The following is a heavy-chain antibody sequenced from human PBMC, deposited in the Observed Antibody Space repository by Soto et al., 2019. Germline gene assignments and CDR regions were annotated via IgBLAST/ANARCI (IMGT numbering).Heavy chain of an antibody. CDR1: GGSINSGGYY. V-gene: IGHV4-31*03. CDR3: ATEKTGPAGRDAFDI. D-gene: IGHD3-9*01. Sequence: QVQLQESGPGLVKPSQTLSLTCTVSGGSINSGGYYWSWIRQHPGKGLEWIGYIYYSGSTYYNPSLKSRVTISVDTSKNQFSLKLSSVTAADTAVYYCATEKTGPAGRDAFDIWGQGTMVTVSS. CDR2: IYYSGST. J-gene: IGHJ3*02.